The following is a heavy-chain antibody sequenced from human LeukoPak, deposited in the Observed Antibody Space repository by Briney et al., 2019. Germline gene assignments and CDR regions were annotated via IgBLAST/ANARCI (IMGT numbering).Heavy chain of an antibody. Sequence: SETLSLTCAVYGGSFSGYYWSWIRQPPGKGLEWIGEINHRGSTSYNPSLKSRLTISKDKFKNQFSLKLTSVTVADTAVYFCARVKAVAGTLPHLLDYWGQGTPVTVSS. V-gene: IGHV4-34*01. CDR3: ARVKAVAGTLPHLLDY. D-gene: IGHD6-19*01. CDR2: INHRGST. CDR1: GGSFSGYY. J-gene: IGHJ4*01.